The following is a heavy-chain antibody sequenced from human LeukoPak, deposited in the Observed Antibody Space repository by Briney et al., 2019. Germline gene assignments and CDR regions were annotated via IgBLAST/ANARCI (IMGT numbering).Heavy chain of an antibody. Sequence: ASVKVSCKASGYTFTGYYMHWVRQAPGQGLEWMGWINPNSGGTNYAQTFQGRVTMTRDTSISTAYMELGRLRSDDTAVYYCAREQDSSGLDYWGQGTLVTVSS. D-gene: IGHD3-22*01. CDR1: GYTFTGYY. CDR3: AREQDSSGLDY. J-gene: IGHJ4*02. V-gene: IGHV1-2*02. CDR2: INPNSGGT.